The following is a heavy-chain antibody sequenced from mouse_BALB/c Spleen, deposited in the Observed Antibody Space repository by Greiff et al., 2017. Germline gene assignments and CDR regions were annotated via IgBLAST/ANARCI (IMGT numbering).Heavy chain of an antibody. CDR1: GFTFSSFG. J-gene: IGHJ4*01. V-gene: IGHV5-17*02. CDR2: ISSGSSTI. D-gene: IGHD2-3*01. Sequence: EVMLVESGGGLVQPGGSRKLSCAASGFTFSSFGMHWVRQAPEKGLEWVAYISSGSSTIYYADTVKGRFTISRDNPKNTLFLQMTSLRSEDTAMYYCARSGDGLYYYAMDYWGQGTSVTVSS. CDR3: ARSGDGLYYYAMDY.